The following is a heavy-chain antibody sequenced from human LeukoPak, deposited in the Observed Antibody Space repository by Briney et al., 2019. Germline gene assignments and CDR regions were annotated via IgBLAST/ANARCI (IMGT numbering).Heavy chain of an antibody. Sequence: SETLSLTCVVSGYSISSGYYWGWIRQPPGKGLEWIGSIYHSGSTYYNPSLKSRVTISVDMSKNQFSLKLSSVTAADTAVYYCARDSSGWIGYFDYWGQGTLVTVSS. CDR2: IYHSGST. V-gene: IGHV4-38-2*02. CDR1: GYSISSGYY. J-gene: IGHJ4*02. CDR3: ARDSSGWIGYFDY. D-gene: IGHD6-19*01.